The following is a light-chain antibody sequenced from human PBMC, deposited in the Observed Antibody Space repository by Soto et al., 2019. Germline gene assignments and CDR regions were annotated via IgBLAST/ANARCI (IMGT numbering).Light chain of an antibody. CDR3: NSYRDSSTFV. CDR2: DVS. V-gene: IGLV2-14*03. J-gene: IGLJ1*01. Sequence: QSALTQPDSVSGSPGQSITISCTGTSSDIGGYTYVSWYQQYPGKAPKLLIYDVSNRPSGVSNRFSGSKSGNTASLTISGLQAEDEADYYCNSYRDSSTFVFGSGTKLTVL. CDR1: SSDIGGYTY.